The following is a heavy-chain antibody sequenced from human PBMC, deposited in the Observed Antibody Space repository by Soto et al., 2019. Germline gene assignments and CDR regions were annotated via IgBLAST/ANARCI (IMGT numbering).Heavy chain of an antibody. D-gene: IGHD3-3*01. CDR2: IYYSGST. J-gene: IGHJ5*02. Sequence: SETLSLTCTVSGGSISSYYWSWIRQPPGKGLEWIGYIYYSGSTNYNPSLKSRVTISVDTSKNQFSLKLSSVTAADTAVYYCARHDDFWSGYERSWFDPWGQGTLVTVSS. V-gene: IGHV4-59*08. CDR1: GGSISSYY. CDR3: ARHDDFWSGYERSWFDP.